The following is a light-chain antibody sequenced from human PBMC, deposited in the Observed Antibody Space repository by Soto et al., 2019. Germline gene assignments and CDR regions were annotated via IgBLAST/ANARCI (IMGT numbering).Light chain of an antibody. CDR2: WAS. Sequence: DIVMTQSPDSLAVSLGERATIDCKSSQSILYSSNNKNYLAWYQKKPGQPPKLLISWASTRESGVPDRFTGSGSGTDFTHTVSSLQAEDVAVYYCQQYYSVPLTFGGGTKVEIK. CDR3: QQYYSVPLT. V-gene: IGKV4-1*01. CDR1: QSILYSSNNKNY. J-gene: IGKJ4*01.